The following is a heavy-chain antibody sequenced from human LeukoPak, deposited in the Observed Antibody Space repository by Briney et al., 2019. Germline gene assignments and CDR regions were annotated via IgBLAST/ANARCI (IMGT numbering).Heavy chain of an antibody. CDR2: INAGNGNT. Sequence: ASVKVSCKASGYTFTSYAMHWVRQAPGQRLEWMGWINAGNGNTKYSQKFQGRVTITRDTSASTAYMELSSLRSEDTAVYYCARAPYYDILTGYYNWFDPWGQGTLVTDSS. J-gene: IGHJ5*02. CDR1: GYTFTSYA. CDR3: ARAPYYDILTGYYNWFDP. D-gene: IGHD3-9*01. V-gene: IGHV1-3*01.